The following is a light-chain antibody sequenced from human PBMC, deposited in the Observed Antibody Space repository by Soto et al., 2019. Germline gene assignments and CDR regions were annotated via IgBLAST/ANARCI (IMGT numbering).Light chain of an antibody. CDR2: SGS. J-gene: IGKJ1*01. V-gene: IGKV3-20*01. CDR1: QSVSSSY. Sequence: EIVLTQSPGTLSLSPGEKATLSCRASQSVSSSYLAWYQQKPGQAPRLLIYSGSNRASGIPDRFSGSGSGTDFTLTISRLEPEDFAVYYCHQYDKLPRTFGQGTKVEIK. CDR3: HQYDKLPRT.